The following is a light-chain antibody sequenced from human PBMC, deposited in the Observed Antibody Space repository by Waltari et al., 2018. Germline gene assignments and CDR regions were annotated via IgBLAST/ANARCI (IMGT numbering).Light chain of an antibody. CDR3: QMYVRLPVT. CDR2: DAS. J-gene: IGKJ1*01. V-gene: IGKV3-20*01. Sequence: EIVLTQSPGTLALSPGERATLSCRASQSVGRALAWYQQKPGQAPRLLIYDASSRATGISDKYSGSGSGTDFSLIISRVEPEDFAVYFCQMYVRLPVTFGQGTKVEVK. CDR1: QSVGRA.